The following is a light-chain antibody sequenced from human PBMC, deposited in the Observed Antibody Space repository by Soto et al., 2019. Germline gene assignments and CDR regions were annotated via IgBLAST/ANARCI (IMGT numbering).Light chain of an antibody. Sequence: QAVVTQEPSLSVSPGGTVTLTCASSTGAVTRGYYPNWFQQKPGQAPRALLYSISNKHSWTPARFSGSLLGGKAALTLTGVQPEDEAEYYCLLYYDGDWVFGGGTK. V-gene: IGLV7-43*01. CDR3: LLYYDGDWV. CDR1: TGAVTRGYY. J-gene: IGLJ3*02. CDR2: SIS.